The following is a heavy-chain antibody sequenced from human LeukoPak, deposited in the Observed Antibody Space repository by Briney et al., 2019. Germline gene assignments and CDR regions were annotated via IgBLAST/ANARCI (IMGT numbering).Heavy chain of an antibody. J-gene: IGHJ6*02. CDR1: GGTFSSYA. CDR3: ASVVYSSGWLHYYYGMDV. Sequence: SVKVSCKASGGTFSSYAISWVRQAPGQGLEWMGGIIPIFGTANYAQKFQGRVTITADESTSTAYMELSSLRSEDTAVYYCASVVYSSGWLHYYYGMDVWGQGTTVTVSS. V-gene: IGHV1-69*13. CDR2: IIPIFGTA. D-gene: IGHD6-19*01.